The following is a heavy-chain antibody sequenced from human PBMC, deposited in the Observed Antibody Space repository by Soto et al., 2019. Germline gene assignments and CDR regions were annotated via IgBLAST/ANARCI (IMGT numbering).Heavy chain of an antibody. V-gene: IGHV1-69*13. Sequence: GASVKVSCKASAGTFSSYAISWVRQAPGQGLEWMGGIIPIFGTANYAQKFQGRVTITADESTSTAYMELSSLRSEDTAVYYCARGMTTVTTYTYYYGMDVWGQGTTVTVSS. CDR3: ARGMTTVTTYTYYYGMDV. CDR2: IIPIFGTA. CDR1: AGTFSSYA. J-gene: IGHJ6*02. D-gene: IGHD4-17*01.